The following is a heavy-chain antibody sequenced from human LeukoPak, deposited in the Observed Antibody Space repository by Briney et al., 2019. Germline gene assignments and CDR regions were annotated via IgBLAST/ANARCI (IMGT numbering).Heavy chain of an antibody. J-gene: IGHJ4*02. CDR3: ATAGARWGLLGPYYFDY. D-gene: IGHD1-26*01. Sequence: PGGSLRLSCAASGFTFSTYSMTWVRQASGKGLEWVSYISSSSATIYYADSVRGRFTISRDNAKNSLYLQMNSLRAEDTAVYYCATAGARWGLLGPYYFDYWGQGTLVTVSS. V-gene: IGHV3-48*04. CDR2: ISSSSATI. CDR1: GFTFSTYS.